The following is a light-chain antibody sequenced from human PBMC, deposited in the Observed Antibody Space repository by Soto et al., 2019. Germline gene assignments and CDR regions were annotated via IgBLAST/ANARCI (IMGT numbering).Light chain of an antibody. J-gene: IGKJ2*01. CDR3: QQSSNTPRYT. CDR1: QTISHY. Sequence: DIEMTQSPSSLSASVGDRVTITCRASQTISHYLNWYQQKPGKAPRLLIYAASSLQSGVPSRFSGSGSGTDFTLTISSLQPEDFATYYCQQSSNTPRYTFGQGTKLEIK. CDR2: AAS. V-gene: IGKV1-39*01.